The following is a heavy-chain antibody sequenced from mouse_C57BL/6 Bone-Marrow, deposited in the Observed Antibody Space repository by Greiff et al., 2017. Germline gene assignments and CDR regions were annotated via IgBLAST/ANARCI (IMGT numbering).Heavy chain of an antibody. CDR1: GYTFTGYW. D-gene: IGHD1-1*01. CDR3: AKRGVYYYGSSPVYFDY. CDR2: ILPGSGST. Sequence: QVQLKESGAELMKPGASVKLSCKATGYTFTGYWIEWVKQRPGHGLEWIGEILPGSGSTNYNEKFKGKATFTADTSSNTAYMQLSSLTTEDSAIYYCAKRGVYYYGSSPVYFDYWGQGTTLTVSS. J-gene: IGHJ2*01. V-gene: IGHV1-9*01.